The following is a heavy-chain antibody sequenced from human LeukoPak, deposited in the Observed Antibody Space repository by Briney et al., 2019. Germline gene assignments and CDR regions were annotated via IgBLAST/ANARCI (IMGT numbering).Heavy chain of an antibody. Sequence: GGSLRLSCAASGFTFSSYSMNWVRQAPGKGLEWVSSISSSSSYIYYADSVKGRFTISRDNAKNSLYLQMNSLRAEDTAVYYCARGSYCSGGSCYRGWFDPWGQGTLVTVSS. V-gene: IGHV3-21*01. CDR2: ISSSSSYI. J-gene: IGHJ5*02. CDR3: ARGSYCSGGSCYRGWFDP. CDR1: GFTFSSYS. D-gene: IGHD2-15*01.